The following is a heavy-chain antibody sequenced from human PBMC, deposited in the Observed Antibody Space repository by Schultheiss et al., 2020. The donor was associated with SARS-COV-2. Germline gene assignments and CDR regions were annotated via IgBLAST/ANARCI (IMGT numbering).Heavy chain of an antibody. D-gene: IGHD2-15*01. CDR3: AKDRDCSGGSCGFDY. Sequence: GGSLKLSCAASGFTFSSYWMSWVRQAPGKGLEWVAVISYDGSNKYYADSVKGRFTISRDNSKNTLYLQMNSLRAEDTAVYYCAKDRDCSGGSCGFDYWGQGTLVTVSS. V-gene: IGHV3-30*18. CDR1: GFTFSSYW. J-gene: IGHJ4*02. CDR2: ISYDGSNK.